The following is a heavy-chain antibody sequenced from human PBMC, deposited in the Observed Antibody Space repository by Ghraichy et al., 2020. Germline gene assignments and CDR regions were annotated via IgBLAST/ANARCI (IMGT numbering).Heavy chain of an antibody. V-gene: IGHV4-34*01. Sequence: SETLSLTCAVYGGSFSGYYWSWIRQPPGKGLEWIGEINHSGSTNYNPSLKSRVTISVDTSKNQFSLKLSSVTAADTAVYYCARWVLRLSDAFDIWGQGTMVTVSS. CDR3: ARWVLRLSDAFDI. CDR2: INHSGST. D-gene: IGHD2/OR15-2a*01. CDR1: GGSFSGYY. J-gene: IGHJ3*02.